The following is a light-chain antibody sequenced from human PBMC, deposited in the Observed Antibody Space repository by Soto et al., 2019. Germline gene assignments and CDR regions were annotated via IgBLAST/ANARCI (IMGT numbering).Light chain of an antibody. J-gene: IGLJ3*02. V-gene: IGLV1-47*01. CDR1: SSNIGSNY. Sequence: QSVLTQLPSASGTPGQRVTISCSGSSSNIGSNYVYWYQQLPGTAPKLLIYRNNQRPSGVTDRFSGSKSGTSASLAISGLRSEDEADYYCAAWDDSLSGWVFGGGTKLTVL. CDR2: RNN. CDR3: AAWDDSLSGWV.